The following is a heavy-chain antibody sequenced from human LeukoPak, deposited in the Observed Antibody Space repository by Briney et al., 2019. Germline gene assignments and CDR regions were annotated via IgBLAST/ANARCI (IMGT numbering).Heavy chain of an antibody. D-gene: IGHD2-21*02. Sequence: PSETLSLTCTVSGGSINSGGYYWSWIRQHPGKGLEWIGYIYYSGSTYYNPSLKSRVTISVDTSKKQFSLKVSSVTAADTAVYYCARETMVTAIDYWGQGTLVTVSS. CDR1: GGSINSGGYY. V-gene: IGHV4-31*03. CDR3: ARETMVTAIDY. J-gene: IGHJ4*02. CDR2: IYYSGST.